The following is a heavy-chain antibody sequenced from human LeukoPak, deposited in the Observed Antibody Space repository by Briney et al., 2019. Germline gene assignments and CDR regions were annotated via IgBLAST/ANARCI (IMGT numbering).Heavy chain of an antibody. J-gene: IGHJ6*03. CDR1: GGSISSYY. CDR2: IYYSGST. D-gene: IGHD6-6*01. Sequence: SETLSLTCTVSGGSISSYYWSWLRQPPGKGLEWIGYIYYSGSTNYNPSLKSRVTISVDTSKNQFSLKLSSVTAADTAVYYCARDSAVGSSYYYYYMDVWGKGTTVTVSS. CDR3: ARDSAVGSSYYYYYMDV. V-gene: IGHV4-59*01.